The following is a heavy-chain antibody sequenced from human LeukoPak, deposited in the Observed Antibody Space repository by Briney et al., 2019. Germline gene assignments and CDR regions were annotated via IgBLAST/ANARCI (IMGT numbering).Heavy chain of an antibody. Sequence: GGSLRLSCEASGFTFSSYGMSWVRQAPGKGLEWVSYISSSGSTIYYADSVKGRFTISRDNAKNSLYLQMNSLRAEDTAVYYCARGSPGYSSSFFFDYWGQGTLVTVSS. V-gene: IGHV3-48*04. J-gene: IGHJ4*02. CDR3: ARGSPGYSSSFFFDY. CDR2: ISSSGSTI. CDR1: GFTFSSYG. D-gene: IGHD6-13*01.